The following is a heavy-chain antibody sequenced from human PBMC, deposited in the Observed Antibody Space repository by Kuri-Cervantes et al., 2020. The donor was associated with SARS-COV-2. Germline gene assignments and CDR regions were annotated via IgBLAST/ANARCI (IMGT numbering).Heavy chain of an antibody. D-gene: IGHD3-3*01. CDR2: IIPIFGTA. Sequence: SVKVSCKASGGTFSSYAISWVRQAPGQGLEWMGGIIPIFGTANYAQKFQGRVTITTDESTSTAYMELSSLRSDDTAVYYCARGRQVRLRFLEWLFEWFDPWGQGTLVTVSS. CDR1: GGTFSSYA. V-gene: IGHV1-69*05. CDR3: ARGRQVRLRFLEWLFEWFDP. J-gene: IGHJ5*02.